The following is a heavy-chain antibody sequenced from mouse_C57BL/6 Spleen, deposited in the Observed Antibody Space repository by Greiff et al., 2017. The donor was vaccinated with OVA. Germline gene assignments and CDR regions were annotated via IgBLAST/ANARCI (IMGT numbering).Heavy chain of an antibody. CDR3: ARCPNYYGSSGGYFDY. V-gene: IGHV1-54*01. D-gene: IGHD1-1*01. Sequence: QVQLQQSGAELVRPGTSVKVSCKASGYAFTNYLIEWVKQRPGQGLEWIGVINPGSGGTNYNEKFKGKATLTAEKSSSTAYMQLSSLTSEDSAVYFCARCPNYYGSSGGYFDYWGQGTTLTVSS. CDR1: GYAFTNYL. J-gene: IGHJ2*01. CDR2: INPGSGGT.